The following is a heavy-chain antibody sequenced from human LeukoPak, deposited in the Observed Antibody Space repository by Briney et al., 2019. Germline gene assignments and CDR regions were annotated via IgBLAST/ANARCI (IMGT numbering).Heavy chain of an antibody. CDR1: GFTVSSNY. CDR3: ARDRGGSGWFDY. V-gene: IGHV3-66*01. CDR2: IYSSGST. J-gene: IGHJ4*02. Sequence: GGSLRLSCAASGFTVSSNYMSWVRQAPGNGLELVSVIYSSGSTYYADSVKGRFTISRDNSKNTLYLQMNSLRAEDTDVYYCARDRGGSGWFDYWGQGTLVTVSS. D-gene: IGHD6-19*01.